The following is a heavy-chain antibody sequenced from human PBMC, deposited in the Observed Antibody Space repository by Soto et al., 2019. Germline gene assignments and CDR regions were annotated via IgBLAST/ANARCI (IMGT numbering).Heavy chain of an antibody. CDR1: GGSISSGGYY. J-gene: IGHJ1*01. Sequence: LSLTCTVSGGSISSGGYYWSWIRQHPGKGLAWIGYIYYSGSTYYNPSLKSRVTISVDTSKNQFSLKLSSVTAADTAVYYCARAGYYYDSSGYQPYFQHWGQGTLVTVSS. CDR2: IYYSGST. D-gene: IGHD3-22*01. V-gene: IGHV4-31*03. CDR3: ARAGYYYDSSGYQPYFQH.